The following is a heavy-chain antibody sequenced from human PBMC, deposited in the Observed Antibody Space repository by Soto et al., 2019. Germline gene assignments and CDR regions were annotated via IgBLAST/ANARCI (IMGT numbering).Heavy chain of an antibody. V-gene: IGHV3-74*01. J-gene: IGHJ4*02. Sequence: GGSLRPSCSASGFTFRSNWVHWVRPAPGKGLVWVSRINNDGSSTNYGDSVKGRFTISRDNAKNTLYLQMNSLRADDTAVYYCARGGCTSTSCLDYWGQGTLVTVSS. CDR3: ARGGCTSTSCLDY. D-gene: IGHD2-2*01. CDR1: GFTFRSNW. CDR2: INNDGSST.